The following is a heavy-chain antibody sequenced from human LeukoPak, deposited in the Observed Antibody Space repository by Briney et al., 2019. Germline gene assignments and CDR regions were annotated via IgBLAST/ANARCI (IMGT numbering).Heavy chain of an antibody. CDR2: IFPIFGTA. CDR3: AREDIMVGATPHDY. Sequence: SVKVSCTASGGTFSSYAISWVRQAPGQGLEWMGRIFPIFGTATYAQKFQGSATITTDESTSTDYMELSSLRSEDTAVYYCAREDIMVGATPHDYWGQGTLVTVSS. J-gene: IGHJ4*02. V-gene: IGHV1-69*05. CDR1: GGTFSSYA. D-gene: IGHD1-26*01.